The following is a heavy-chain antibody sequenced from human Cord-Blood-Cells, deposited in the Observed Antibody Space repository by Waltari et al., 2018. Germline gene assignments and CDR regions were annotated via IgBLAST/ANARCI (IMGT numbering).Heavy chain of an antibody. CDR1: GGTFSSYA. CDR3: ASGGGDYGGNSGYFDY. D-gene: IGHD4-17*01. J-gene: IGHJ4*02. Sequence: QVQLVQSGAEVKKPGSSVKVSCKASGGTFSSYAISWGRKAPGQGLEWMGGIIPILGIANYAQKFQGRVTITADESTSTAYMELSSLRSEDTAVYYCASGGGDYGGNSGYFDYWGQGTLVTVSS. V-gene: IGHV1-69*04. CDR2: IIPILGIA.